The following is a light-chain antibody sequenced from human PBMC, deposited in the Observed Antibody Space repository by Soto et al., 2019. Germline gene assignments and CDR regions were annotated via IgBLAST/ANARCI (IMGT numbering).Light chain of an antibody. Sequence: EIVMTQSPATLSVSPGDRVTLSCWAGQSISNNLAWYQQKRGQAPRILIYGASTRYSGIPARFIGSGSGTEFTLTISSLQSEDFAVYYWQQYNSWPRTFGQGTRVDIK. CDR2: GAS. V-gene: IGKV3D-15*01. CDR1: QSISNN. J-gene: IGKJ1*01. CDR3: QQYNSWPRT.